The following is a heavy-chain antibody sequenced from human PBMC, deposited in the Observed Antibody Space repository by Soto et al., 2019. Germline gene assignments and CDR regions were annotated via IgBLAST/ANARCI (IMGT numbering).Heavy chain of an antibody. CDR2: ISYDGSYK. J-gene: IGHJ6*02. CDR3: AKGQHCSSTSCYFYHYGMDV. V-gene: IGHV3-30*18. D-gene: IGHD2-2*01. CDR1: GFTFSSYG. Sequence: QVQLVESGGGVVQPGRSLRLSCVASGFTFSSYGMHWVRQAPGKGLEWVAVISYDGSYKYYADSVKGRLTISRDNSKNTVYLQMNCLRAEDTAVYYCAKGQHCSSTSCYFYHYGMDVWGQGTTVAVSS.